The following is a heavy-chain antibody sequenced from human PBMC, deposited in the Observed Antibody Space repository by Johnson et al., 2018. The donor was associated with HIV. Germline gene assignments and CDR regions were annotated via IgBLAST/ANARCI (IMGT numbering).Heavy chain of an antibody. CDR3: ARALEVGATTANEAFDI. CDR2: ISSNGGST. CDR1: GFTFSSYT. J-gene: IGHJ3*02. Sequence: VQLVESGGGLVQPGGSLRLSCVASGFTFSSYTLHWVRQAPGKGLEYVSAISSNGGSTYYANSVKGRCTISRDNSKNTLYLQMGNLRADDMAVYYCARALEVGATTANEAFDIWGQGTMVTVSS. V-gene: IGHV3-64*01. D-gene: IGHD1-26*01.